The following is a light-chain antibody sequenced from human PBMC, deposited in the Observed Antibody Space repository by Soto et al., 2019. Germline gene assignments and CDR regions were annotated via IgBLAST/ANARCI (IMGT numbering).Light chain of an antibody. CDR1: ISNVGGYNY. CDR3: CSYGGTVV. CDR2: NVN. V-gene: IGLV2-11*01. J-gene: IGLJ2*01. Sequence: QSALTQPRSVSGSPGQSVTISCTGSISNVGGYNYVSWYQQHPDEAPQLIIYNVNKSPSGVPDRFSGSKSGNTASLTISGLQAEDEADYYCCSYGGTVVFGGGTKLTVL.